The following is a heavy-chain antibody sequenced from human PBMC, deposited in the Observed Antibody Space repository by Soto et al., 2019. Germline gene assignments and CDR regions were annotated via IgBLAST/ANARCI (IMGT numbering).Heavy chain of an antibody. V-gene: IGHV4-30-4*01. CDR3: ARVANWSDLPYDYYGMDV. CDR1: GGSISSGDYY. CDR2: IYYSGST. D-gene: IGHD1-1*01. J-gene: IGHJ6*02. Sequence: QVQLQESGPGLVKPSQTLSLTCTVSGGSISSGDYYWSWIRQPPGKGLEWIGYIYYSGSTYYNPSLNIRVTISVDTSKNQFSLKLSSVTAADTAVYYCARVANWSDLPYDYYGMDVWGQGTTVTVSS.